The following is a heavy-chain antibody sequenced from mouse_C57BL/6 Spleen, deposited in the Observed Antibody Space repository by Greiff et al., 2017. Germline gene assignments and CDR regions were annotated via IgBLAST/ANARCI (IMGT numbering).Heavy chain of an antibody. D-gene: IGHD1-1*01. CDR1: GYAFTNYL. CDR2: INPGSGGT. Sequence: QVQLQQSGAELVRPGTSVKVSCKASGYAFTNYLIEWVKQRPGQGLEWIGVINPGSGGTNYNEKFKGKATLTADKSSSTAYMQLSSLTSEDSAVYFCARSEGTTVVEAMDYWGQGTSVTVSS. V-gene: IGHV1-54*01. CDR3: ARSEGTTVVEAMDY. J-gene: IGHJ4*01.